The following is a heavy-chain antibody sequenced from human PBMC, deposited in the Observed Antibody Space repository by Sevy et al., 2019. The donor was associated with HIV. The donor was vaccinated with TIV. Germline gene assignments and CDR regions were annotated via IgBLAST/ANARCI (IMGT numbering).Heavy chain of an antibody. V-gene: IGHV1-69*13. CDR2: IIPIFGTA. CDR3: ARDLLRCSGGSCYSSLVY. D-gene: IGHD2-15*01. CDR1: GGTFSSYA. Sequence: ASVKVSCKASGGTFSSYAMSWVRQAPGQGLEWMGGIIPIFGTANYAQKFQGRVTITADESTSTAYMELSSLRSEDTAVYYCARDLLRCSGGSCYSSLVYWGQGTLVTVSS. J-gene: IGHJ4*02.